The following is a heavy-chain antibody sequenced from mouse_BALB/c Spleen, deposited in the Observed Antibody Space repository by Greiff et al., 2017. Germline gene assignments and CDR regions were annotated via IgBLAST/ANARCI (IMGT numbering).Heavy chain of an antibody. J-gene: IGHJ3*01. CDR3: ARERYGNLFAY. D-gene: IGHD2-10*02. CDR1: GFSLTSYG. CDR2: IWAGGST. V-gene: IGHV2-9*02. Sequence: VKVVESGPGLVAPSQSLSITCTVSGFSLTSYGVHWVRQPPGKGLEWLGVIWAGGSTNYNSALMSRLSISKDNSKSQVFLKMNSLQTDDTAMYYCARERYGNLFAYWGQGTLVTVSA.